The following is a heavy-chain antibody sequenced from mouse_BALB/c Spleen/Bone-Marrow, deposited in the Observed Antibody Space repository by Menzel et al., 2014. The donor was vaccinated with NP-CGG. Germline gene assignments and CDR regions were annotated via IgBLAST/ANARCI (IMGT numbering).Heavy chain of an antibody. CDR2: IYPGDFNT. D-gene: IGHD2-4*01. V-gene: IGHV1S56*01. Sequence: SGPELVKPGASVRISCKASGYTFTSYYIHWVKQRPGQGLEWIGWIYPGDFNTKYNEKFKGKATLTADKSSSTAYMQLSSLTSEDSAVYFCARKSQRAYDSMNYWGPGTSVTVSS. CDR3: ARKSQRAYDSMNY. J-gene: IGHJ4*01. CDR1: GYTFTSYY.